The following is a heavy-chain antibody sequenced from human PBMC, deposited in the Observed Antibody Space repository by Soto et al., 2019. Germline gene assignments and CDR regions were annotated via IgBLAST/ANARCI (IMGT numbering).Heavy chain of an antibody. D-gene: IGHD1-26*01. CDR2: IYYSGST. V-gene: IGHV4-61*05. CDR1: GGSISSSSYY. Sequence: SETLSLTCTVSGGSISSSSYYWSWIRQPPGKGVEWIGYIYYSGSTNHNPSLKSRVTISVDTSNNQFSLTLTSVTAADMAVYYCARHSVTYYDFDYWGQGTLVTVSS. CDR3: ARHSVTYYDFDY. J-gene: IGHJ4*02.